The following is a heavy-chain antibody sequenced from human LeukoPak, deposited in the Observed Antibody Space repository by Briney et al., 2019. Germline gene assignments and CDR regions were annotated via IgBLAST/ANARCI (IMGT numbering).Heavy chain of an antibody. J-gene: IGHJ4*02. V-gene: IGHV4-38-2*02. Sequence: PSETLSLTCTVSGYSISSGYYWGWIRQPPGKGLEWIGSIYHSGSTYYNPSLKSRVTISVDTSKNQFSLKLSSVTAADTAVYYCAKNGRVRRVVKDLLDYWGQGTLVTVSS. CDR1: GYSISSGYY. CDR3: AKNGRVRRVVKDLLDY. CDR2: IYHSGST. D-gene: IGHD3-10*01.